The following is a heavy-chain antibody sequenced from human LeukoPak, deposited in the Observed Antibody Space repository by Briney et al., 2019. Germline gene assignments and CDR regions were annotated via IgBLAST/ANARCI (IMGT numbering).Heavy chain of an antibody. V-gene: IGHV1-18*01. CDR1: GYTFSNFG. CDR3: ARDGTSTDDY. J-gene: IGHJ4*02. Sequence: ASVTVSFKTSGYTFSNFGISWVRQAPGQGLEWMGWISGNNDNPNYIQKFQGRFTVTTDSSTSTAYMELRNLRSDDTAVYYCARDGTSTDDYWGQGTLVAVSS. CDR2: ISGNNDNP. D-gene: IGHD2-2*01.